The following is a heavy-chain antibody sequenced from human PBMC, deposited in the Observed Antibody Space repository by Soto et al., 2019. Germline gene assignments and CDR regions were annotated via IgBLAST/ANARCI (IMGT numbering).Heavy chain of an antibody. Sequence: GGSLRLSCAASGFTFYSYAMSWVRQAPGKGLEWVSTIGSVGGDTYYADSVKGRFTIPRDDSKNPLLLQMNSLRAEDTAVYYCVKDRMAYNSVWDPFDIWGQGTMVTVSS. J-gene: IGHJ3*02. V-gene: IGHV3-23*01. D-gene: IGHD1-20*01. CDR3: VKDRMAYNSVWDPFDI. CDR1: GFTFYSYA. CDR2: IGSVGGDT.